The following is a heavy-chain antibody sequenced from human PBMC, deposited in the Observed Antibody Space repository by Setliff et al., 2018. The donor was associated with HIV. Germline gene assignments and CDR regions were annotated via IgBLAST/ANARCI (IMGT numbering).Heavy chain of an antibody. CDR1: RGSITGYF. D-gene: IGHD3-3*01. J-gene: IGHJ4*02. V-gene: IGHV4-59*05. CDR2: IHFSGST. CDR3: VRPSLGIGGGSIFHN. Sequence: SETLSLTCSVSRGSITGYFWNWIRQPAGKGLEWIGSIHFSGSTWYTQSLKSRVTIWVDTSKNQFSLKVNSVTAADTAVYYCVRPSLGIGGGSIFHNWGQGTLVTVSS.